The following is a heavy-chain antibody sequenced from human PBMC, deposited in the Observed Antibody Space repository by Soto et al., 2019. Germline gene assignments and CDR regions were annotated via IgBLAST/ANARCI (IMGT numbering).Heavy chain of an antibody. J-gene: IGHJ4*02. CDR1: GYTFSSHG. V-gene: IGHV1-18*01. D-gene: IGHD6-19*01. CDR3: ARDSGQWLVNFFDY. Sequence: ASVKVSCKASGYTFSSHGISWVRQAPGQGLEWMGWISAYNGNTNYAQKLQGRVTMTTDTSTSTAYMELRSLRSDDTAVYYCARDSGQWLVNFFDYWGQGTLATVSS. CDR2: ISAYNGNT.